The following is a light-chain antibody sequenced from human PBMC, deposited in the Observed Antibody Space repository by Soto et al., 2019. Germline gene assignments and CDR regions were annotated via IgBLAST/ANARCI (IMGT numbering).Light chain of an antibody. CDR1: QSVSSNY. CDR3: QQYGSSPT. Sequence: EIVLTQSPGTLSLSPGERATLSCRASQSVSSNYLAWYQQKPGQAPRLLIYGASSRATGIPDRFSGSGSGTDFTLTISRLEPEDFAVYYCQQYGSSPTFXQGTKVDIK. CDR2: GAS. J-gene: IGKJ1*01. V-gene: IGKV3-20*01.